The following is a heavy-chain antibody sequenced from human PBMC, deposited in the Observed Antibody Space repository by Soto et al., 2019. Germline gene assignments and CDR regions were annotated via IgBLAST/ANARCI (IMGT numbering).Heavy chain of an antibody. Sequence: PGGSLGLSCAASGFTFSSYSMNWVRQAPGKWLEWVSAISGSGGSTYYADSVKGRFTISRDNSKNTLYLQMNSLRAEDTAVYYCAKGGNYDFWSGYYPDYWGQGTLVTVSS. CDR3: AKGGNYDFWSGYYPDY. J-gene: IGHJ4*02. CDR2: ISGSGGST. CDR1: GFTFSSYS. D-gene: IGHD3-3*01. V-gene: IGHV3-23*01.